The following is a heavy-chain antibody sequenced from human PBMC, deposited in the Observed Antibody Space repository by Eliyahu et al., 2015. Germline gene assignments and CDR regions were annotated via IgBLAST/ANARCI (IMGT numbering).Heavy chain of an antibody. CDR3: ARDRYCSSTSCYAEWDY. D-gene: IGHD2-2*01. CDR2: IWYDGSNK. CDR1: GFTFSSYG. V-gene: IGHV3-33*01. J-gene: IGHJ4*02. Sequence: WAASGFTFSSYGMHWVRQAPGKSLEWVAVIWYDGSNKYYADSVKGRFTISRDNSKNTLYLQMNSLRAEDTAVYYCARDRYCSSTSCYAEWDYWGQGTLVTVSS.